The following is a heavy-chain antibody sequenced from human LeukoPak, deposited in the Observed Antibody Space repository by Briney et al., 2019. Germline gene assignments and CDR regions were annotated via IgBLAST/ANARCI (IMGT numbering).Heavy chain of an antibody. Sequence: PSETLSLTCAVSGGSISSSNWWSWVRQPPGKGLEWIAEIYHSGSTNYNPSLDSRVTVSLDTSKNQFSLRLYSLTAADTAVYYCARATTIAAATNAFDIWGQGTMVTVSS. CDR3: ARATTIAAATNAFDI. J-gene: IGHJ3*02. CDR2: IYHSGST. D-gene: IGHD6-13*01. CDR1: GGSISSSNW. V-gene: IGHV4-4*02.